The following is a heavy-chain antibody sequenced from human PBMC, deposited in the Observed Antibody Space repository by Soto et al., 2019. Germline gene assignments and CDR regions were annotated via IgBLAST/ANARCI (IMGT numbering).Heavy chain of an antibody. CDR1: GDSVSSNSAA. J-gene: IGHJ5*02. CDR3: AGVVLGAAGTKFNWFDP. CDR2: TYYRSKWYN. V-gene: IGHV6-1*01. D-gene: IGHD6-13*01. Sequence: SQTLSLTCAISGDSVSSNSAAWNWIRQSPSRGLEWLGRTYYRSKWYNDYAVSVKSRITINPDTSKNQFSLQLNSVTPEDTAVYYCAGVVLGAAGTKFNWFDPWGQGTLVTVSS.